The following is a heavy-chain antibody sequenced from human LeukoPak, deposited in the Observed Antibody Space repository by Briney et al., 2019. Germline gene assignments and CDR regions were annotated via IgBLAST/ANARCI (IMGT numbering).Heavy chain of an antibody. D-gene: IGHD6-13*01. Sequence: SETLSLTCTVSGVSISSYYWSWIRQPPGKGLEWIGYIYYSGSTNYNPSLKSRVTISLDPSKNQFSLKLSSVTAADTAVYYCARRDGSSWYYAFDVWGQGTMVTVSS. CDR3: ARRDGSSWYYAFDV. CDR2: IYYSGST. J-gene: IGHJ3*01. CDR1: GVSISSYY. V-gene: IGHV4-59*08.